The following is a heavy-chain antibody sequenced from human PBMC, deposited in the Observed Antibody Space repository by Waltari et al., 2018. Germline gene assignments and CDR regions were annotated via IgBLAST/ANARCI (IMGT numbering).Heavy chain of an antibody. CDR1: GGSISSFY. Sequence: QVQLQESGPGLVKPSETLSLTCTVSGGSISSFYWSWILQPPGKGLEWIGYIYYSGSTNDNPSLKSRVTISVDTSKNQFSLKLSSVTAADTAVYYCARGGSGSRANFDYWGQGTLVTVSS. CDR3: ARGGSGSRANFDY. V-gene: IGHV4-59*01. D-gene: IGHD3-10*01. J-gene: IGHJ4*02. CDR2: IYYSGST.